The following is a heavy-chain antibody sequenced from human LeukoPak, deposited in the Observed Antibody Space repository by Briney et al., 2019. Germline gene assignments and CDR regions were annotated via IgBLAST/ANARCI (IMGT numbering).Heavy chain of an antibody. CDR3: AKDITSSGWYEVFDY. CDR2: ISWNSGSI. D-gene: IGHD6-19*01. CDR1: GFTFDDYA. Sequence: GGSLRLSCAASGFTFDDYAMHWVRQAPGKGLEWVSGISWNSGSIGYADSVKGRFTISRDNAKNSLYLQMNSLRAEDTALYYCAKDITSSGWYEVFDYWGQGTLATVSS. J-gene: IGHJ4*02. V-gene: IGHV3-9*01.